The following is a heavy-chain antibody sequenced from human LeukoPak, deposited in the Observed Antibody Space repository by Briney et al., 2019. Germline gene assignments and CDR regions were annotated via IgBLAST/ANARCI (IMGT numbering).Heavy chain of an antibody. J-gene: IGHJ6*03. CDR1: GFTFGDYA. D-gene: IGHD2-15*01. CDR2: IRSKTHGGTT. Sequence: GGSLRLSCTASGFTFGDYAMHWVRQAPGKGLEWVGFIRSKTHGGTTEYAASVKGRFTISRDDSKSIAYLQLNSLETEDTAVYYCTRVRDSDYYYYYMDVWGKGTTVTVSS. V-gene: IGHV3-49*04. CDR3: TRVRDSDYYYYYMDV.